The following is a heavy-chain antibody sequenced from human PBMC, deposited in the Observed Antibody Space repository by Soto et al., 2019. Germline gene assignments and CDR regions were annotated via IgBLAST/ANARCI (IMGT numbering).Heavy chain of an antibody. CDR3: XXXKXXXXXXXXXXPKGGFDY. V-gene: IGHV3-21*06. CDR2: XTGSSSYE. D-gene: IGHD1-26*01. Sequence: EVQLVESGGGLVKPGGSLRLSCAASGFSFRSYTLHWFRQAPGXGXXXXXSXTGSSSYEFYADSVKGRFTISRDNDDNLLFLQMNNLRAEDTALYFXXXXKXXXXXXXXXXPKGGFDYWGQGTLVSVSS. J-gene: IGHJ4*02. CDR1: GFSFRSYT.